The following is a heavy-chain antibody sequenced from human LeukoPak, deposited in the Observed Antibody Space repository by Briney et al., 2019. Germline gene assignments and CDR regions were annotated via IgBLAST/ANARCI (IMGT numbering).Heavy chain of an antibody. D-gene: IGHD6-19*01. CDR3: ARDDYSSGRSDY. CDR1: GGSVSSGSYY. Sequence: SETLSLTCTVSGGSVSSGSYYWTWIRQPPGKGLEWIGYIYYSGSTNYNPSLKSRVTISVDTSKNQFSLKLSSVTAAVTAAYYCARDDYSSGRSDYWGQGTLVTVSS. CDR2: IYYSGST. V-gene: IGHV4-61*01. J-gene: IGHJ4*02.